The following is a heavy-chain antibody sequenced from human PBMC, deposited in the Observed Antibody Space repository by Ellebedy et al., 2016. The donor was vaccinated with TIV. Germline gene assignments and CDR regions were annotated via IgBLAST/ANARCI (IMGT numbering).Heavy chain of an antibody. V-gene: IGHV3-74*01. CDR3: ATSKLQQLVPFDY. CDR2: INSDGSST. CDR1: GLTFSRNW. Sequence: GESLKISCAASGLTFSRNWMHWVRQAPGKGLLWVSRINSDGSSTSYADSVKGRFTISRDNARNTLYLQMNSLRVEDTAVYYCATSKLQQLVPFDYWGQGTLVTASS. D-gene: IGHD6-13*01. J-gene: IGHJ4*02.